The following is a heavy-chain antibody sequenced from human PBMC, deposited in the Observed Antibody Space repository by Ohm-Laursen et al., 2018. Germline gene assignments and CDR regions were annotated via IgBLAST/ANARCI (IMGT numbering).Heavy chain of an antibody. D-gene: IGHD5-24*01. V-gene: IGHV3-7*01. Sequence: SLRLSCSASGFTLSTYWMSWVRQAPGKGLEWVANIKQDGSKTYYVDSVKGRFTISRDNAQNSLHLQMNSLRAEDTAVYYCASLTSSYNNHYGMDVWGQGTTVTVSS. CDR1: GFTLSTYW. CDR3: ASLTSSYNNHYGMDV. CDR2: IKQDGSKT. J-gene: IGHJ6*02.